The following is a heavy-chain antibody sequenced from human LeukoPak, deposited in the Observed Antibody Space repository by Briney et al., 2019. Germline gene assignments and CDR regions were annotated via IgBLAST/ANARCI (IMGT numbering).Heavy chain of an antibody. V-gene: IGHV3-23*01. Sequence: GGSLRLSCAASGFTFSSYAMSWVRQAPGKGLEWVSAISGSGGSTYYADSVKGRFTISRDNSKNSLYLQMNSLRAEDTAVYYCAREPNFNWESYYYYYGMDVWGQGTTVAVSS. CDR2: ISGSGGST. J-gene: IGHJ6*02. D-gene: IGHD7-27*01. CDR3: AREPNFNWESYYYYYGMDV. CDR1: GFTFSSYA.